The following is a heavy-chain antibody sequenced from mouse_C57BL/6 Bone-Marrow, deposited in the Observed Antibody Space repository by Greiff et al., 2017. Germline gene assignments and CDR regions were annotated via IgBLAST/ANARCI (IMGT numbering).Heavy chain of an antibody. D-gene: IGHD4-1*01. J-gene: IGHJ1*03. CDR1: GYTFTSYW. V-gene: IGHV1-61*01. CDR3: ARRLTGTSWYFDV. CDR2: IYPSDGET. Sequence: VQLQQSGAELVRPGSSVKLSCKASGYTFTSYWMDWVKQRPGQGLEWIGNIYPSDGETQYNQKFKDKATLTVDKSSSTAYMQLSSLTSEDSAVYYCARRLTGTSWYFDVWGTGTTVTVSS.